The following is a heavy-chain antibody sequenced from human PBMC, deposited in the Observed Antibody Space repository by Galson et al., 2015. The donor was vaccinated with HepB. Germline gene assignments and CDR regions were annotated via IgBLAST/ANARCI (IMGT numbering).Heavy chain of an antibody. J-gene: IGHJ4*02. V-gene: IGHV1-69*15. CDR1: GGTFSDYA. CDR3: ARLGYYDNYYFDY. D-gene: IGHD3-22*01. CDR2: IIPIFGTA. Sequence: SCKASGGTFSDYALSWVRQAPGQGFEWMGRIIPIFGTANYAQKFQGRVTITADESTSTAYMELSSLRSEDTAVYYCARLGYYDNYYFDYWGQGTLVTVSS.